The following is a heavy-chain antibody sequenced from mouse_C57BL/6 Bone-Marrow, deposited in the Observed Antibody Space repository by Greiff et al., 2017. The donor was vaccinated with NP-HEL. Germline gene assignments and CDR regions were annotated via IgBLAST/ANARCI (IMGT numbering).Heavy chain of an antibody. Sequence: EVMLVESGEGLVKPGGSLKLSCAASGFTFSSYAMSWVRQTPEKRLEWVAYISSGGVYIYYADTVKGRFTISRDNARNTLYLQMSSLKSEDTAMYYCTRDRYGNPYYFDYWGQGTTLTVSS. D-gene: IGHD2-1*01. CDR2: ISSGGVYI. V-gene: IGHV5-9-1*02. J-gene: IGHJ2*01. CDR1: GFTFSSYA. CDR3: TRDRYGNPYYFDY.